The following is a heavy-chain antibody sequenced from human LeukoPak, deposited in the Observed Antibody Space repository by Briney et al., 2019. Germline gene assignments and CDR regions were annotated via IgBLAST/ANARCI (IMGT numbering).Heavy chain of an antibody. Sequence: GGSLRLSCAASGFTFSSYSMNWVRQAPGKGLEWVSSISGSNSYIYYADSMKGRFTISRDNAKNSLYLQMNSLRAEDTAVYYCARDLLDYWGQGTLVTVSS. V-gene: IGHV3-21*01. CDR2: ISGSNSYI. CDR1: GFTFSSYS. J-gene: IGHJ4*02. CDR3: ARDLLDY.